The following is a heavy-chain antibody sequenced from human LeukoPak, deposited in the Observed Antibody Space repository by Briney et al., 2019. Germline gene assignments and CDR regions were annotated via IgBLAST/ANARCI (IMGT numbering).Heavy chain of an antibody. CDR1: GFTFSSYA. V-gene: IGHV3-23*01. CDR2: ISGTGGST. J-gene: IGHJ4*02. D-gene: IGHD6-13*01. CDR3: AKDLGIAAAGTFPADY. Sequence: GGSLRLSCAASGFTFSSYAMSWVRQAPGKGLEWVSAISGTGGSTYYADSVKGRFTISRDNSKNTLYLQMNSLRAEDTAVYYCAKDLGIAAAGTFPADYWGQGTLVTVSS.